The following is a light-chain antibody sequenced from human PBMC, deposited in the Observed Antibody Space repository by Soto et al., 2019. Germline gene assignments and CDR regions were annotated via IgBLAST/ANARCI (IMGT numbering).Light chain of an antibody. J-gene: IGLJ1*01. CDR2: ANS. Sequence: QSVLTQPPSVSGAPGQRGTISCAVSSSNIGAHFDVHWYQQVPGTAPKLLIYANSNRPSGVPDRFSGSKSGTSASLVITGLQADDVADYFCQSYDTSLSGSYVFGTGTKVTVL. CDR1: SSNIGAHFD. CDR3: QSYDTSLSGSYV. V-gene: IGLV1-40*01.